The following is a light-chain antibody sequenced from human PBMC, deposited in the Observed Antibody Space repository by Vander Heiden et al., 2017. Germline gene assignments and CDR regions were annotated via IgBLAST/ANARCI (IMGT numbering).Light chain of an antibody. V-gene: IGLV2-8*01. CDR3: SSYAGSSNLV. J-gene: IGLJ3*02. Sequence: QSALTQHPSASGSPGQSVTISCTGTSSDVGGYNYVSWYQQHPGKAPKLMIYEVSKRPSGVPDRFSGSKSGNTASLTVSGIQAEDEADYYCSSYAGSSNLVFGGGTKVTVL. CDR1: SSDVGGYNY. CDR2: EVS.